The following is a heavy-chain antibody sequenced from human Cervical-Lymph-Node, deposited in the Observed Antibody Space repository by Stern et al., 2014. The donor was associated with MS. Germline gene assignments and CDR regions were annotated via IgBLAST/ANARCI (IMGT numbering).Heavy chain of an antibody. J-gene: IGHJ4*02. CDR2: IIPIIGTA. D-gene: IGHD5-24*01. CDR3: ARGRNGYPGIFDY. CDR1: GGTFSSFA. V-gene: IGHV1-69*01. Sequence: VQLVQSGTKIKRPGSSVKVSCKASGGTFSSFAISWLRQAPGQGPEWMGGIIPIIGTATYAQKFQGRVTITADVSTTTAYMELSSLRSEDTAVYYCARGRNGYPGIFDYWGQGTLVTVSS.